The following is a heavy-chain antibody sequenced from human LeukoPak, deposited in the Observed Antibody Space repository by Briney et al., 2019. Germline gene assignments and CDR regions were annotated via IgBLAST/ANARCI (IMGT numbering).Heavy chain of an antibody. J-gene: IGHJ6*02. Sequence: PGRSLRLSCAASGCTFSCYGMHWVRQAPGKGLEWVAVIWYDGSNKYYADSVKGRFTISRDNSKNTLYLQMNSLRAEDTAVYYCARGFLRYCSGGSCYGMDVWGQGTRVTVSS. CDR2: IWYDGSNK. CDR1: GCTFSCYG. V-gene: IGHV3-33*01. CDR3: ARGFLRYCSGGSCYGMDV. D-gene: IGHD2-15*01.